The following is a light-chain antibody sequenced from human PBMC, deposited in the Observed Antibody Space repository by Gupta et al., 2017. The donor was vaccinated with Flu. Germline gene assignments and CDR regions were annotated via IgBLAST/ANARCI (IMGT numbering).Light chain of an antibody. CDR2: DNN. CDR3: QSWNSRDDHPV. J-gene: IGLJ3*02. V-gene: IGLV3-21*02. CDR1: NIGTES. Sequence: LTQSPSVSVAPGQTATTICTGSNIGTESLHWYQLKAGQAPVLVAYDNNERPSGITERFSGSKSARTATLTISGVEAGDEADYFCQSWNSRDDHPVFGGGTKLTVL.